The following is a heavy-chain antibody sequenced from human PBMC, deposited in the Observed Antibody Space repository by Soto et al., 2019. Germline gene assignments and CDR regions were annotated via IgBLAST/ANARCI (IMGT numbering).Heavy chain of an antibody. Sequence: EVQLVESGGGLVQPGSSLRLSCAASGFTFSASAIHWVRQASGKGLEWVGRVRTKNNNYATTYAASVTGRFTISRDDSRTTAFLQMSSLKTEDTAIYYCTSYDNSGYFYLNYWGQGTLLTVSS. V-gene: IGHV3-73*02. CDR3: TSYDNSGYFYLNY. CDR1: GFTFSASA. CDR2: VRTKNNNYAT. D-gene: IGHD3-22*01. J-gene: IGHJ4*02.